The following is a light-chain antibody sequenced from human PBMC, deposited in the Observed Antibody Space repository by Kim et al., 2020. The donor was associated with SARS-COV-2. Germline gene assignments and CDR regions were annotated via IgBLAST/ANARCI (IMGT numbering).Light chain of an antibody. CDR2: GAS. J-gene: IGKJ5*01. CDR1: QSVDSRY. CDR3: QYYGTSPIT. V-gene: IGKV3-20*01. Sequence: SPEDRVTLACRASQSVDSRYLAWYQQRLGQAPRVLIHGASSRAAGVPDRFSDSGSGTDFALTLSRLEPEDFAVYYCQYYGTSPITFAQGTRLEIK.